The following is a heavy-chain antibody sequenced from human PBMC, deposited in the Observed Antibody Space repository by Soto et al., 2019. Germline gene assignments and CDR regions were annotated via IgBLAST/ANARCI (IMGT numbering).Heavy chain of an antibody. J-gene: IGHJ3*01. CDR3: ARGYGVAVAGT. Sequence: SETLSLTCAVYGGSFSGYYWSWIRQPPGKGLEWIGEINHSGSTNYNPSLKSRVTISVDTSKNQFSLKLSSVTAADTAVYYCARGYGVAVAGTWGQGTMVTVSS. D-gene: IGHD6-19*01. CDR2: INHSGST. V-gene: IGHV4-34*01. CDR1: GGSFSGYY.